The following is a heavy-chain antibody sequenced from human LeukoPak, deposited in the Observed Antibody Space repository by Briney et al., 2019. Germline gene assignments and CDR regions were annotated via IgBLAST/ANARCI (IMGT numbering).Heavy chain of an antibody. CDR3: ARDPAPTSNWFDP. V-gene: IGHV1-2*02. CDR1: VYTFTGYY. D-gene: IGHD1-14*01. J-gene: IGHJ5*02. Sequence: GASVKVSCKASVYTFTGYYMHWVRPAPGQGLEWMGWINPNSGGTNYAQKFQGRVTMTRDTSISTAYMELSRLRSDDTAVYYCARDPAPTSNWFDPWGQGTLVTVSS. CDR2: INPNSGGT.